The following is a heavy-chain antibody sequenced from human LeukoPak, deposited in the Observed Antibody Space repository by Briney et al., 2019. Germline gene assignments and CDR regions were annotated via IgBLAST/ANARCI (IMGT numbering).Heavy chain of an antibody. V-gene: IGHV3-21*01. Sequence: GGSLTLSCAASGFTLSSYSMSWVRQAPGKGLEWVSSISSSSSYKYYADSVKGRFTISRDNAKNSLLLQMNSMTAEETALYYCARGGTKMVTDYGYWGQGTLVTVSS. CDR2: ISSSSSYK. CDR3: ARGGTKMVTDYGY. CDR1: GFTLSSYS. J-gene: IGHJ4*02. D-gene: IGHD4-23*01.